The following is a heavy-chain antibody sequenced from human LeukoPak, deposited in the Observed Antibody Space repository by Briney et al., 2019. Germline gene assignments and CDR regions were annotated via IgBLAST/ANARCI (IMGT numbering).Heavy chain of an antibody. Sequence: GGSQRLSCAASGFTFSSYWMHWVRQVPGKGLVWVARINPGGSSITYADSVKGRFTISRDNAKNTLYLQMDSLRAEDTGVYYCARSNQADDYWGQGTLVTVSS. CDR2: INPGGSSI. CDR1: GFTFSSYW. V-gene: IGHV3-74*01. CDR3: ARSNQADDY. D-gene: IGHD1-14*01. J-gene: IGHJ4*02.